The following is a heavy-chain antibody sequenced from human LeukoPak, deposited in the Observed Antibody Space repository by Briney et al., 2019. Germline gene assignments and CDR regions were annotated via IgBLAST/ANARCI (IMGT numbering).Heavy chain of an antibody. J-gene: IGHJ5*02. CDR1: GGSISSGGYY. D-gene: IGHD4/OR15-4a*01. Sequence: SQTLSLTCTVSGGSISSGGYYWSWIRQHPGKGLGWIGYIYYSGSTYCNPSLKSRVTISVDTSKNQFSLKLSSVTAADTAVYYCARDRDGAGFDPWGQGTLVTVSS. V-gene: IGHV4-31*03. CDR3: ARDRDGAGFDP. CDR2: IYYSGST.